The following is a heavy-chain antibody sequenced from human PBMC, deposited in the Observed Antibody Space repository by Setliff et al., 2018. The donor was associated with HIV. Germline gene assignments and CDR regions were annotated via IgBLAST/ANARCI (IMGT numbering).Heavy chain of an antibody. Sequence: PSETLSLTCTVSGGSITSGSYYWSWIRQPAGKALEWIGRINTSGRTNYNPSLRSRVTISVDTSSNQISLWLRSVTAADTAVYYCARGTIEYWGQGMLVTVSS. J-gene: IGHJ4*02. D-gene: IGHD1-7*01. V-gene: IGHV4-61*02. CDR3: ARGTIEY. CDR1: GGSITSGSYY. CDR2: INTSGRT.